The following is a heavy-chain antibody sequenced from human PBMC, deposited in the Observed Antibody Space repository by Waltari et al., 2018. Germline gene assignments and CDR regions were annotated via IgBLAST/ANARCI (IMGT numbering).Heavy chain of an antibody. D-gene: IGHD4-17*01. CDR2: IYYSGST. J-gene: IGHJ4*02. Sequence: QVQLQESGPGLVKPSEPLSLTCTVSGGSISSYYWRWIRQPPGKGLEWIGYIYYSGSTNYNPSLKSRVTISVDTSKNQFSLKLSSVTAADTAVYYCARGATVTTGPFDYWGQGTLVTVSS. V-gene: IGHV4-59*01. CDR3: ARGATVTTGPFDY. CDR1: GGSISSYY.